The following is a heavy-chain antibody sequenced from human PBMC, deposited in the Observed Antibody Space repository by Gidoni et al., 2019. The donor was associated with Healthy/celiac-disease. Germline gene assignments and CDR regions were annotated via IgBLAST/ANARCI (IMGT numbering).Heavy chain of an antibody. J-gene: IGHJ6*02. CDR1: GGTFRSYA. CDR2: IIPIFGTA. CDR3: ARGGYCSGGSCYSAAYYYGMDV. Sequence: QVQLVQSGAEVKKPGSSVKVSCTPSGGTFRSYALSWVRQAPGQGLEWMGGIIPIFGTANYAQKFQGRVTITADKSTSTAYMELSSLRSEDTAVYYCARGGYCSGGSCYSAAYYYGMDVWGQGTTVTVSS. V-gene: IGHV1-69*06. D-gene: IGHD2-15*01.